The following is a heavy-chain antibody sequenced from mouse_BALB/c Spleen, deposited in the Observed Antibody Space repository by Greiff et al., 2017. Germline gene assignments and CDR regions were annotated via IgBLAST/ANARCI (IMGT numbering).Heavy chain of an antibody. CDR2: INPSNGRT. D-gene: IGHD1-1*01. CDR3: ANYYGSRISMDY. J-gene: IGHJ4*01. CDR1: GYTFTSYW. Sequence: QVQLKQPGAELVKPGASVKLSCKASGYTFTSYWMHWVKQRPGQGLEWIGEINPSNGRTNYNEKFKSKATLTVDKSSSTAYMQLSSLTSEDSAVYYCANYYGSRISMDYWGQGTLGTGSS. V-gene: IGHV1S81*02.